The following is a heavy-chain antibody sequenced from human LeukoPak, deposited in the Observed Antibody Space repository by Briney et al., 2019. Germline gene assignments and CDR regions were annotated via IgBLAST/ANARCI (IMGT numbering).Heavy chain of an antibody. Sequence: EASVKVSCMASGYTFTSYGISWVRQAPGQGLEWMGWISAYNGNTNYAQKLQGRVTMTTDTSTSTAYMELRSLRSDDTAVYYCARIVLRYFDWSVDAFDIWGQGTMVTVSS. J-gene: IGHJ3*02. CDR2: ISAYNGNT. CDR1: GYTFTSYG. D-gene: IGHD3-9*01. V-gene: IGHV1-18*04. CDR3: ARIVLRYFDWSVDAFDI.